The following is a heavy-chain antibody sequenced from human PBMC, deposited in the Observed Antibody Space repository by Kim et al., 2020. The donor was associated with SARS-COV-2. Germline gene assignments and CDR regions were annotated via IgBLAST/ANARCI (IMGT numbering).Heavy chain of an antibody. J-gene: IGHJ3*02. Sequence: FQGRVTMTRDTSTSTVYMELSTLRSEDTAVYYCARASSIVMATIIGAFDIWGQGTMVTVSS. CDR3: ARASSIVMATIIGAFDI. D-gene: IGHD5-12*01. V-gene: IGHV1-46*01.